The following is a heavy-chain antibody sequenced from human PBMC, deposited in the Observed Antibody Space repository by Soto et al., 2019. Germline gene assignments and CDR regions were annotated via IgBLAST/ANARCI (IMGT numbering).Heavy chain of an antibody. CDR2: IHHSGST. J-gene: IGHJ4*02. CDR1: SASIISEQR. D-gene: IGHD6-19*01. CDR3: ARSFGWYAIDQ. V-gene: IGHV4-4*02. Sequence: QMQLQESGPGLVKPSETLSLTCAVSSASIISEQRWSWVRQPPGKGLEWIGEIHHSGSTNNNPSLRSRVTRSVAKSKNQFSLNLNSVTAADTAVYYCARSFGWYAIDQWGQGTLVIVSS.